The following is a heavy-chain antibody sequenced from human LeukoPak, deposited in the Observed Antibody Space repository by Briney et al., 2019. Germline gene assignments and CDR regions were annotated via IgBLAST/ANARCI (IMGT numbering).Heavy chain of an antibody. CDR3: AKAPRDSGSYSPLDY. V-gene: IGHV3-23*01. Sequence: PGGSLRLSCAASGFTFSSYAMSWVRQAPGKGLEWVSAISGSGGSTYYADSVKGRFTISRDNSKNTLYLQMNSLRAEDTAVYYCAKAPRDSGSYSPLDYWGQGTLVTVSS. J-gene: IGHJ4*02. CDR2: ISGSGGST. D-gene: IGHD1-26*01. CDR1: GFTFSSYA.